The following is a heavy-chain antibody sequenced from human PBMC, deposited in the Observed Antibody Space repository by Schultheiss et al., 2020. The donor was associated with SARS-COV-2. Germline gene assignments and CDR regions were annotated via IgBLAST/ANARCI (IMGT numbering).Heavy chain of an antibody. V-gene: IGHV3-13*01. CDR1: GFTFSSYD. CDR2: IGTAGDT. J-gene: IGHJ6*02. D-gene: IGHD3-10*01. CDR3: ARGSGLLWFGELDYYYGMDV. Sequence: GGSLRLSCAASGFTFSSYDMHWVRQATGKGLEWVSAIGTAGDTYYPGSVKGRFTISRDNSKNTVYLQMNSLRAEDTAVYYCARGSGLLWFGELDYYYGMDVWGQGTTVTVSS.